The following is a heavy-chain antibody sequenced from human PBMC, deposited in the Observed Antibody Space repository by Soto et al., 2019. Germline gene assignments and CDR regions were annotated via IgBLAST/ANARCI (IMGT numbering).Heavy chain of an antibody. J-gene: IGHJ4*02. V-gene: IGHV3-30-3*01. CDR1: GFTFSSYA. CDR2: ISYDGSNK. Sequence: QVQLVESGGGVVQPGRSLRLSCAASGFTFSSYAMHWVRQAPGKGLEWVAVISYDGSNKYYADSVKGRFTISRDNSKNALYLQMNSLRAEETAVYYCARDHYEGSGSYWFGLLGNWGQGTLVTVSS. D-gene: IGHD1-26*01. CDR3: ARDHYEGSGSYWFGLLGN.